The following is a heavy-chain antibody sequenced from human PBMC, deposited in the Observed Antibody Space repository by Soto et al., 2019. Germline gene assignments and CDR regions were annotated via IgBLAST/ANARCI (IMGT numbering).Heavy chain of an antibody. CDR2: ISYDGSNK. J-gene: IGHJ3*02. CDR3: ALLEWELGAFDI. V-gene: IGHV3-30-3*01. CDR1: GFTFSSYA. Sequence: SLRLSCAASGFTFSSYAMHWVRQAPGKGLEWVAVISYDGSNKYYADSVKGRFTISRDNSKNTLYLQMNSLRAEDTAVYYCALLEWELGAFDIWGQGTMVTVSS. D-gene: IGHD1-26*01.